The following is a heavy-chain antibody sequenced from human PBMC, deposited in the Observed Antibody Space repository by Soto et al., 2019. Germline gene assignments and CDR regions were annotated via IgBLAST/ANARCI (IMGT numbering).Heavy chain of an antibody. D-gene: IGHD1-7*01. Sequence: GASVKVSFKASGYTFTRYAMHWLRQAPGQRLEWMGWINAGNGNTKYSQKFQGRVTITRDTSASTAYMELSSLRSEDTAVYYCARDSTGTPDYWGQGTLVTVSS. CDR1: GYTFTRYA. J-gene: IGHJ4*02. V-gene: IGHV1-3*01. CDR2: INAGNGNT. CDR3: ARDSTGTPDY.